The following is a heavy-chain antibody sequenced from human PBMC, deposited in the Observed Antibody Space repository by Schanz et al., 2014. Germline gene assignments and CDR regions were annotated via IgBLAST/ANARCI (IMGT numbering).Heavy chain of an antibody. CDR2: IYTDGST. J-gene: IGHJ4*02. D-gene: IGHD5-18*01. CDR3: ARGTDTAMEHRPFDY. V-gene: IGHV3-66*01. CDR1: GFTFRNYG. Sequence: EVQLLESGGGLVQPGGSLRLSCAASGFTFRNYGMSWVRQAPGQGLEWVSIIYTDGSTYYADSVRDRFTISRDNSKNMLYLQINNLRAEDTAVYYCARGTDTAMEHRPFDYWGQGTLVTVSS.